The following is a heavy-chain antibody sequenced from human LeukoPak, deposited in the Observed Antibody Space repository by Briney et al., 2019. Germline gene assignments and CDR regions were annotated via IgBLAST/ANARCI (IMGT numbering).Heavy chain of an antibody. Sequence: SETLSLTCAVSGGSISSSNWWSWVRQPPGKGLEWIGEIYHSGSTNYNPSLKSRVTISVDKSKNQFSLKLSSVTAADTAVYYCARKERGVYYYDSSGPLDYWGQGTLVTVSS. D-gene: IGHD3-22*01. CDR2: IYHSGST. CDR1: GGSISSSNW. CDR3: ARKERGVYYYDSSGPLDY. V-gene: IGHV4-4*02. J-gene: IGHJ4*02.